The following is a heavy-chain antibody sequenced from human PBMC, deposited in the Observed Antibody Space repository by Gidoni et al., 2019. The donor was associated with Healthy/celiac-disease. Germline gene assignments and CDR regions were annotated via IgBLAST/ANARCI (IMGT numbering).Heavy chain of an antibody. D-gene: IGHD6-13*01. V-gene: IGHV3-30*04. J-gene: IGHJ4*02. CDR1: GFTFSSYA. CDR3: ARGMVVAAAGTLGYYFDY. CDR2: ISYDGSNK. Sequence: QVQLVESGGGVVQPGRSLRLSCAASGFTFSSYAMHWVRQAPGKGLEWVAVISYDGSNKYYADSVKGRFTISRDNSKNTLYLQMNSLRAEDTAVYYCARGMVVAAAGTLGYYFDYWGQGTLVTVSS.